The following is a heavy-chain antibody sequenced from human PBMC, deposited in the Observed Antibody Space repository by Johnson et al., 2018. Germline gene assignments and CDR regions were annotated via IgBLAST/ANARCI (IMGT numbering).Heavy chain of an antibody. V-gene: IGHV3-49*03. D-gene: IGHD3-10*01. CDR3: TRDYYGSGSYPIGSRYYYYYYMDV. J-gene: IGHJ6*03. CDR2: IRSKAYGGTT. CDR1: GFTFGDYA. Sequence: EVQLVESGGGLVQPGRSLRLSCTASGFTFGDYAMSWFRQAPGKGLEWVGFIRSKAYGGTTEYAASVKGRFTISRDDSKSIAYLQMNSLKTEDTAVYYCTRDYYGSGSYPIGSRYYYYYYMDVWGKGTTVTVSS.